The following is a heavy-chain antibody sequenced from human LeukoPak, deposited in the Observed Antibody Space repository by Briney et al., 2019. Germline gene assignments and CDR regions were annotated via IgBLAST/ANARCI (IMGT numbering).Heavy chain of an antibody. CDR1: GFTFSSYS. CDR3: AKDRGIISDY. V-gene: IGHV3-23*01. D-gene: IGHD3-10*01. Sequence: GGTLRLSCVVSGFTFSSYSMSWVRQAPGKGLEWVSAISGSGDSTYYADSVKGRFTISRDNYKNTLYLQMNSLRVEDTAVYYCAKDRGIISDYWGQGTLVTVSS. CDR2: ISGSGDST. J-gene: IGHJ4*02.